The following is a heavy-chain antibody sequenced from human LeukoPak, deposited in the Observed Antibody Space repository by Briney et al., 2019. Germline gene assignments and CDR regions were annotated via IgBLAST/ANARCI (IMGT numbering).Heavy chain of an antibody. V-gene: IGHV3-30-3*01. CDR3: ARGGDIAAAGTDY. Sequence: PGGSLRLSCAASGFTFSSYAMHWVRQAPGKGLEWVAVISYDGSNKYYADSAKGRFTISRDNSKNTLYLQMNSLRAEDTAVYYCARGGDIAAAGTDYWGQGTLVTVSS. CDR1: GFTFSSYA. D-gene: IGHD6-13*01. J-gene: IGHJ4*02. CDR2: ISYDGSNK.